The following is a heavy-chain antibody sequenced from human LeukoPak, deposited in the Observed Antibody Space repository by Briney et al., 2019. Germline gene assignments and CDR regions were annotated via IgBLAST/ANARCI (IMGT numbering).Heavy chain of an antibody. D-gene: IGHD6-19*01. Sequence: SVKVSCKASGGTFSSYAISWVRQAPGQGLEWMGGIIPIFGTANYAQKFQGRVTITADESTSTAYVELSSLRSEDTAVYYCARLAVAGTVAHNYYYGMDVWGQGTTVTVSS. CDR3: ARLAVAGTVAHNYYYGMDV. CDR1: GGTFSSYA. CDR2: IIPIFGTA. V-gene: IGHV1-69*13. J-gene: IGHJ6*02.